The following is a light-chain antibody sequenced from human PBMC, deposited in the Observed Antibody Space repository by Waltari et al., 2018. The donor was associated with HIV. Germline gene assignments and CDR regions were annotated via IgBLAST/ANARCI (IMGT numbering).Light chain of an antibody. CDR2: AAS. CDR3: QQFNSYPWT. V-gene: IGKV1-13*02. CDR1: QGIKSA. Sequence: AIQLTQSPSSLSVSITDRVTITCRASQGIKSALAWYQQKPGQPPKLLIYAASRLQSGVPSRFTDSGSGTDFTLTISSLQPEDFATYYCQQFNSYPWTFGQGTKVEVK. J-gene: IGKJ1*01.